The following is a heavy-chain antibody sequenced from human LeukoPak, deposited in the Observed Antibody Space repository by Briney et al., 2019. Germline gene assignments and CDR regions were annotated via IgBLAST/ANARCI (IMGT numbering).Heavy chain of an antibody. CDR2: TNWDGGRT. Sequence: PGGSLRLSCAASGFTFSSYAMSWVRQTPGKGLEWVSGTNWDGGRTGYADSVKGRFTISRDNAKNSLYLQMNSLRVEDTAMYYCARDGLRRPPTPYCGGDCPLDYWGQGTLVSVSS. CDR3: ARDGLRRPPTPYCGGDCPLDY. CDR1: GFTFSSYA. J-gene: IGHJ4*02. D-gene: IGHD2-21*02. V-gene: IGHV3-20*04.